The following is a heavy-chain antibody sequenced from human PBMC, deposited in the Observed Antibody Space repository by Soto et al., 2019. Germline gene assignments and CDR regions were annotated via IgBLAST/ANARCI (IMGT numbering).Heavy chain of an antibody. J-gene: IGHJ4*02. CDR2: IYTSGST. D-gene: IGHD3-9*01. V-gene: IGHV4-4*07. CDR1: GGSIGSYY. Sequence: SETLSLTCTVSGGSIGSYYWSWIRQPAGKGLEWIGRIYTSGSTNYNPSLKSRVTMSVDTSKNQFSLKLSSVTAADTAVYYCARDPDILTGYYGFDYWGQGTLVTVSS. CDR3: ARDPDILTGYYGFDY.